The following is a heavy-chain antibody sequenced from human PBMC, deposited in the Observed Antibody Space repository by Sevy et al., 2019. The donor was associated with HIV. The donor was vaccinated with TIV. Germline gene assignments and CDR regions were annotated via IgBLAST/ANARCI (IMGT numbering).Heavy chain of an antibody. CDR2: IYSGGST. CDR1: GFTVSSNY. CDR3: VYATLSY. Sequence: GGFLRLSCAASGFTVSSNYMSWVRQAPGKGLEWVSVIYSGGSTYYADSVKGRFTISRDNSKNTLYLQMNSLRAEDTAVYYCVYATLSYWGQGTLVTVSS. V-gene: IGHV3-53*01. J-gene: IGHJ4*02. D-gene: IGHD1-26*01.